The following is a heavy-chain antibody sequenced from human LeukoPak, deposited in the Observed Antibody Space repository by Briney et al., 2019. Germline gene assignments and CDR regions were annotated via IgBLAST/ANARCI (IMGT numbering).Heavy chain of an antibody. CDR3: ARVGVGANGPLFYYYYGMDV. J-gene: IGHJ6*02. Sequence: SETLSLTCAVYGGSFSGYYWSWIRQPPGKGLEWIGEINHSGSTNYNPSLKSRVTISVDTSKNQFSLKLSSVTAADTAVYYCARVGVGANGPLFYYYYGMDVWGQGTTVTVSS. CDR2: INHSGST. CDR1: GGSFSGYY. V-gene: IGHV4-34*01. D-gene: IGHD1-26*01.